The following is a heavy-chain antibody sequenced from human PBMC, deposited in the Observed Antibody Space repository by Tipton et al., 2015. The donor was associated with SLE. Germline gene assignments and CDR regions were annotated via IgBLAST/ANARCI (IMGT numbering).Heavy chain of an antibody. D-gene: IGHD6-25*01. J-gene: IGHJ3*02. Sequence: SLRLSCAASRFTFSTYGMRWVRQSPEKGLEWVSSISGSDGSTYYADSVKGRFTISRDNSKNTLYLQMNSLRAEDTAVYYCAKGLRTGSDYIRRDAFHMWGQGTLVTVSS. CDR1: RFTFSTYG. CDR3: AKGLRTGSDYIRRDAFHM. V-gene: IGHV3-23*01. CDR2: ISGSDGST.